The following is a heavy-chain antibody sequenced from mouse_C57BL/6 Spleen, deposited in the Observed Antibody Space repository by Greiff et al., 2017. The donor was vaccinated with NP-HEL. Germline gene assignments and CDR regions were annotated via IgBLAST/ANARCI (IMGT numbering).Heavy chain of an antibody. CDR1: GYTFTSYD. V-gene: IGHV1-85*01. CDR2: IYPRDGST. J-gene: IGHJ3*01. D-gene: IGHD1-1*01. CDR3: ARSGTTVVATRGFAY. Sequence: QVQLQQSGPELVKPGASVKLSCKASGYTFTSYDINWVKQRPGQGLEWIGWIYPRDGSTKYNEKFKGKATLTVDTSSSTAYMELHSLTSEDSAVYFCARSGTTVVATRGFAYWGQVTLVTVSA.